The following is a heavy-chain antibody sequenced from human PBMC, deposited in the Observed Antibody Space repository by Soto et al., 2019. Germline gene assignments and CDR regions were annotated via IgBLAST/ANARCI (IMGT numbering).Heavy chain of an antibody. J-gene: IGHJ6*02. D-gene: IGHD6-6*01. CDR3: ASDSSSEDYYYCGMDV. CDR2: IIPIFGTA. V-gene: IGHV1-69*01. Sequence: GKRHEWMGGIIPIFGTANYAQKFQGRVTITADESTSTAYMELSSLRSEDTAVYYCASDSSSEDYYYCGMDVWGQGTTVTVSS.